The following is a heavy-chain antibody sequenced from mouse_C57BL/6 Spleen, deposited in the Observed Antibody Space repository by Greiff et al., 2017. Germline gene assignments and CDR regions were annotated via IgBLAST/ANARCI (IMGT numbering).Heavy chain of an antibody. CDR2: IWTGGGT. Sequence: VQRVESGPGLVAPSQCLSITCTVSGFSLTSYAISWVRQPPGKGLEWLGVIWTGGGTNYNSALKSRLSISKDNSKSQVFLQMNSLQTDDTARYYCARNSGYFDYWGQGTTLTVSS. V-gene: IGHV2-9-1*01. CDR3: ARNSGYFDY. CDR1: GFSLTSYA. J-gene: IGHJ2*01.